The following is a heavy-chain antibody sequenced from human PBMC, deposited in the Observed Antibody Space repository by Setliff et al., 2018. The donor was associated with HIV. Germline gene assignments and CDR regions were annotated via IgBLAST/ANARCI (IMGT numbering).Heavy chain of an antibody. CDR1: GGSISSDNW. CDR3: ARLSGGMVPNY. V-gene: IGHV4-4*02. Sequence: SDTLSLTCAVSGGSISSDNWWTWVRQPPGKGLEWIGSIHHSGTAYDNPSLKSRVTISVDPSKNQILLRLSSVTAADTAVYYCARLSGGMVPNYWGQGTLVTVSS. J-gene: IGHJ4*02. CDR2: IHHSGTA. D-gene: IGHD3-10*01.